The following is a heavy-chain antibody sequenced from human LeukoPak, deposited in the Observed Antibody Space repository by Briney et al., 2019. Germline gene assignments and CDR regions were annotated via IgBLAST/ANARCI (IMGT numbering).Heavy chain of an antibody. CDR3: TRDTGTTGEVKFDP. CDR1: GGSISSYY. CDR2: IYYTGST. Sequence: SETLSLTCTVSGGSISSYYWSWIRQPPGKGLEWIGYIYYTGSTNHNPSLKSRVTISVDTSKSQFSLNLMSVTAADTAVYYCTRDTGTTGEVKFDPWGQGTLVTVSS. D-gene: IGHD4-17*01. J-gene: IGHJ5*02. V-gene: IGHV4-59*12.